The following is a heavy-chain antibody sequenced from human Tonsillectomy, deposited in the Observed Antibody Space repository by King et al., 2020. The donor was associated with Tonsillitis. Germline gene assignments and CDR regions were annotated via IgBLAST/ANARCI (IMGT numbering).Heavy chain of an antibody. CDR3: ARDGGDEYYDFWSGSGAFDI. CDR2: IYTSGST. V-gene: IGHV4-4*07. D-gene: IGHD3-3*01. Sequence: VQLQESGPGLVKPSETLSLTCTVSGGSIRSYYWSWIRQPAGKGLEWIGRIYTSGSTNYNPSLKSRVTMSVDTSKNQFSLKLSSVTAADTAVYYCARDGGDEYYDFWSGSGAFDIWGQGTMVTVSS. J-gene: IGHJ3*02. CDR1: GGSIRSYY.